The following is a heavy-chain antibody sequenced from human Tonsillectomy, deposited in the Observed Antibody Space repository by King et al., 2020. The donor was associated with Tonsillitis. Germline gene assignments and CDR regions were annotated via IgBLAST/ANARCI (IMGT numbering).Heavy chain of an antibody. CDR2: ISWNSGAI. J-gene: IGHJ4*02. CDR1: RFTFDAYA. Sequence: VQLVESGGGLVQPGRSLRLSCAASRFTFDAYAMYWVRHAPGKGLEWVSGISWNSGAIGHADSVKGRFTISRDNAKNSLYLQMNSLRAEDTALYYCAKGIGSSRWGLPQTGFDYWGQGTLVTVSS. V-gene: IGHV3-9*01. D-gene: IGHD2-21*02. CDR3: AKGIGSSRWGLPQTGFDY.